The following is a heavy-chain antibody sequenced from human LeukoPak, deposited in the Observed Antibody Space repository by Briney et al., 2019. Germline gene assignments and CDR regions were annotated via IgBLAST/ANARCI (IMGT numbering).Heavy chain of an antibody. CDR3: ARFLGRITISGVVPYGMDV. Sequence: PGGSLRLSCVSSGFTFSNYGMHWVRRAPGKGLEWVAVISYDGNKKYYADSVKGRFTISRDNSKNTLYVQMNSLRAEDTAVYYCARFLGRITISGVVPYGMDVWGQGTTVTVSS. J-gene: IGHJ6*02. CDR1: GFTFSNYG. CDR2: ISYDGNKK. D-gene: IGHD3-3*01. V-gene: IGHV3-30*03.